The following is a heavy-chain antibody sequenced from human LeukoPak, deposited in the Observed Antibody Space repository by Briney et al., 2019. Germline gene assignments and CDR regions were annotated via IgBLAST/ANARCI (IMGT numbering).Heavy chain of an antibody. V-gene: IGHV3-33*01. CDR3: AGEHGSAYYFDY. CDR2: IWYDGSNK. D-gene: IGHD3-10*01. CDR1: GFIFSSYG. Sequence: GRSLRLSCAASGFIFSSYGMHWVRQAPGKGLEWVAVIWYDGSNKYYADSVKGRFTISRDNSKNTLYLQMNSLRAEDTAVYYCAGEHGSAYYFDYWGQGTPVTVSS. J-gene: IGHJ4*02.